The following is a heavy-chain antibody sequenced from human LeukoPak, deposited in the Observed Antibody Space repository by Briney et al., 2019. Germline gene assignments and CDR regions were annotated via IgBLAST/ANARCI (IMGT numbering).Heavy chain of an antibody. D-gene: IGHD5-24*01. CDR3: ARPQEADGYNYNWAFDY. V-gene: IGHV1-18*01. CDR2: ISGYNGNT. CDR1: GYTFTSYS. Sequence: GASVKVSCKTAGYTFTSYSINWVRQAPGQGLEWMGWISGYNGNTNYAQKLQGRVTVTTDTSTSTAYMELRSLRSDDTAVYYCARPQEADGYNYNWAFDYWGQGTLVTVSS. J-gene: IGHJ4*02.